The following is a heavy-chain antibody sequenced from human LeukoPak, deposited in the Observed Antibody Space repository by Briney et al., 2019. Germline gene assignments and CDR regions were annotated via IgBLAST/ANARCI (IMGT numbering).Heavy chain of an antibody. V-gene: IGHV5-51*01. CDR3: ARSRPYYYYMDV. CDR1: GYIFTSYW. J-gene: IGHJ6*03. CDR2: IYPGNSDT. Sequence: GESLKISCKGSGYIFTSYWIGWVRQMPGKGLEWRGIIYPGNSDTRYSPSFQGQVTISADRSINTVYLQWSSLKASDTAMYYCARSRPYYYYMDVWGTGTTVTVSS.